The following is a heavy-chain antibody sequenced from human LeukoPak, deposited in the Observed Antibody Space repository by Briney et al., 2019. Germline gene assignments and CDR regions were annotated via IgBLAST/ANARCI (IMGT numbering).Heavy chain of an antibody. Sequence: PSETLSLTCAVYGGSFSGYYWSWIRQPPGKGLEWIGEINHSGSTNYNPSLKSRVTISVDTSKNQFSLKLSSVTAADTAVYYCARRYTNSESYWDRSYSGRYFDYWGQGTLVTVSS. D-gene: IGHD1-26*01. V-gene: IGHV4-34*01. CDR1: GGSFSGYY. CDR3: ARRYTNSESYWDRSYSGRYFDY. CDR2: INHSGST. J-gene: IGHJ4*02.